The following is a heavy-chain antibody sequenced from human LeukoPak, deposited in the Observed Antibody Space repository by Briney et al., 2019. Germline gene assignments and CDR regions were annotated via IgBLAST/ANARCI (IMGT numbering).Heavy chain of an antibody. Sequence: GRSLRLSCAASGVTFSSYAMHWVRQAPGKGLEWVAIISYDGSNKYYADSVKGRFTISRDNSKNKLYLQMNSMRAENTAVYYCEREDLGDAPPYFDYWGQGTLVTVSS. CDR1: GVTFSSYA. V-gene: IGHV3-30*04. J-gene: IGHJ4*02. CDR3: EREDLGDAPPYFDY. D-gene: IGHD2-2*01. CDR2: ISYDGSNK.